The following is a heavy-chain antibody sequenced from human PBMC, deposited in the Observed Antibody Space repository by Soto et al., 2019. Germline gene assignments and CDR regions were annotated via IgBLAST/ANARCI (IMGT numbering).Heavy chain of an antibody. J-gene: IGHJ6*02. V-gene: IGHV3-66*01. Sequence: PGGSLRLSCAASGFTVSSNYMSWVRQAPGKGLEWVSVIYSGGSTYYADSVKGRFTISRDNSKNTLYLQMNSLRAEDTAVYYCAREVVVVAATGNYYYGMDVWGQGTTVTVSS. CDR3: AREVVVVAATGNYYYGMDV. CDR1: GFTVSSNY. D-gene: IGHD2-15*01. CDR2: IYSGGST.